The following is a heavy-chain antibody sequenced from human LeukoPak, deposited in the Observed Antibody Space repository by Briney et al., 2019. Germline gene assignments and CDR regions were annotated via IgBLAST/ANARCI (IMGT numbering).Heavy chain of an antibody. Sequence: ASVKVSCKASGHTFTRCVLNGVRQATGQGLEWMGWMNPNSGNTTFAQKFQGRVTITRDTSISTVSLGLSSLRSEDTAVYYCARDRRYCSSNIRRRRVDYFDYWGQGTLVTVSS. CDR3: ARDRRYCSSNIRRRRVDYFDY. CDR2: MNPNSGNT. J-gene: IGHJ4*02. V-gene: IGHV1-8*01. D-gene: IGHD2-15*01. CDR1: GHTFTRCV.